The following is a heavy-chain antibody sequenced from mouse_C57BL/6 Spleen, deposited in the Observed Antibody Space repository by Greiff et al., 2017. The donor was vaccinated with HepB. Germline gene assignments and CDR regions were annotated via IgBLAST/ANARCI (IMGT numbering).Heavy chain of an antibody. Sequence: EVQLQQSGAELVRPGASVKLSCTASGFNIKDDYMHWVKQRPEQGLEWIGWIDPENGDTEYASKFQGKATLTVDQSSSTAYMQLNSLTSEDSAVYYCARRGNYDYYFDYWGQGTTLTVSS. V-gene: IGHV14-4*01. J-gene: IGHJ2*01. CDR2: IDPENGDT. CDR1: GFNIKDDY. CDR3: ARRGNYDYYFDY. D-gene: IGHD2-4*01.